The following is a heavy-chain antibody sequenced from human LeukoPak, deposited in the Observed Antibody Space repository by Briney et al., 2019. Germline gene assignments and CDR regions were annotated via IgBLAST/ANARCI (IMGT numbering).Heavy chain of an antibody. CDR1: GGSISSYY. CDR2: IYYSGST. D-gene: IGHD3-3*02. CDR3: ARDGPISDGHLHAFDI. J-gene: IGHJ3*02. Sequence: SEALSLTCTVSGGSISSYYWSWIRQPPGKGLEWIGYIYYSGSTNYNPSLKSRVTISVDTSKNQFSLKLSSVTAADTAVYYCARDGPISDGHLHAFDIWGQGTMVTVSS. V-gene: IGHV4-59*01.